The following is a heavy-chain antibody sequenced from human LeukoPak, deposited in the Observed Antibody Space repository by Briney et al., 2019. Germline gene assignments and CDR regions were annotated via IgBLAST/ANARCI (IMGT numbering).Heavy chain of an antibody. V-gene: IGHV4-30-4*08. CDR3: ARSMIVGAFDI. CDR1: GGSISSSDYY. J-gene: IGHJ3*02. D-gene: IGHD3-22*01. CDR2: IYYSGST. Sequence: PSQTLSLTCTVSGGSISSSDYYWSWIRQPPGKGLEWIWYIYYSGSTYYNPSLKSRITISVDTSKNQFSLKLSSVTAADTAVYYCARSMIVGAFDIWGQGTMVTVSS.